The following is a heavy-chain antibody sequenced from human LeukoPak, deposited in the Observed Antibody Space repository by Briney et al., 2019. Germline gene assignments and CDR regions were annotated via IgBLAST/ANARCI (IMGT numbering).Heavy chain of an antibody. CDR2: INGDGSEL. Sequence: GGSLRLSCAASGFTVSSNYMSWVRQAPGKGLEWVANINGDGSELYYVDSVKGRFTISRDNAKNSLFLQMNSLRAEDTAVYYCAKEPGIAAGWGQGTLVTVSS. CDR1: GFTVSSNY. D-gene: IGHD6-13*01. J-gene: IGHJ4*02. V-gene: IGHV3-7*01. CDR3: AKEPGIAAG.